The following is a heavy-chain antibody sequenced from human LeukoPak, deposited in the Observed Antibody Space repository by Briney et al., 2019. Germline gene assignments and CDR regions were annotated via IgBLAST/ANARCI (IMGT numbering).Heavy chain of an antibody. V-gene: IGHV3-53*05. D-gene: IGHD2-15*01. CDR1: GFDISNNY. CDR3: ARDLEVGGIARPFDY. CDR2: IFSGGST. Sequence: GGSLRLSCAASGFDISNNYMGWVRQAPGKGLEWVSVIFSGGSTFYADSVKGRFTISRDNSKNTLYLEMNSLRVEDTAVYYCARDLEVGGIARPFDYWGQGTLVTVSS. J-gene: IGHJ4*02.